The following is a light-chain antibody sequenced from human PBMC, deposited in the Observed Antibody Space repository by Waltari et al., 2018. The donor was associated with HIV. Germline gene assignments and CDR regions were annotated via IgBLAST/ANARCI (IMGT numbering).Light chain of an antibody. CDR3: QSYPASLTVSLI. Sequence: QSVLTQPPSVSGAPGQRVTISCPGHSSNIGAGYDVPWYQQLPGKAPKLLISDNTNRPSGVPDRFSGSKSGTSASLAITGLRAEDEADYYCQSYPASLTVSLIFGGGTRLTVL. CDR2: DNT. V-gene: IGLV1-40*01. J-gene: IGLJ2*01. CDR1: SSNIGAGYD.